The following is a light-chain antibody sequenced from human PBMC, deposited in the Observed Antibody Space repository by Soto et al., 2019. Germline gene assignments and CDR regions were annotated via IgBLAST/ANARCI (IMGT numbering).Light chain of an antibody. CDR3: QQLNSYPLT. Sequence: DIQLTQSPSFLSASVGDRVTITCRASQGIDSSLAWYQQKPGKAPKLLIYVASTVQSGVPSRFSGSGSGTEFTLTISRLQPEDFATYYCQQLNSYPLTFGGGTKVEIK. V-gene: IGKV1-9*01. J-gene: IGKJ4*01. CDR2: VAS. CDR1: QGIDSS.